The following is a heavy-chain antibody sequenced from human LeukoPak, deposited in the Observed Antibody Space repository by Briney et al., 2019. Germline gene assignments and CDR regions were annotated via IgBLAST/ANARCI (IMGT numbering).Heavy chain of an antibody. D-gene: IGHD4-17*01. CDR2: ISGSGGVT. J-gene: IGHJ3*01. CDR1: GFTFSSFA. Sequence: PGGSLRLSCEASGFTFSSFAIIWVRQAPGKGLEWVSGISGSGGVTQYADSVRGHFTISRDSSRNTVYLQMNNLRAEDTADYYCARDPNGDYFGAFEFWGRGTTVTVSS. V-gene: IGHV3-23*01. CDR3: ARDPNGDYFGAFEF.